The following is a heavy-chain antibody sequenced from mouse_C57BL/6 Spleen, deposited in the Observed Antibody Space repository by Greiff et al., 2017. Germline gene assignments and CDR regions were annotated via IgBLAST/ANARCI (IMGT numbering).Heavy chain of an antibody. J-gene: IGHJ1*03. CDR3: ARSPFITTARYWYFDV. CDR2: IDPEEGET. V-gene: IGHV14-2*01. D-gene: IGHD1-1*01. Sequence: EVQLQQSGAELVKPGASVKLSCTASGFNIKDYYMHWVKQRTEQGLEWIGRIDPEEGETKYAPKFQGKAPITADTPSNTAYLQLSSLISEATAVYYCARSPFITTARYWYFDVWGTGTTVTVSS. CDR1: GFNIKDYY.